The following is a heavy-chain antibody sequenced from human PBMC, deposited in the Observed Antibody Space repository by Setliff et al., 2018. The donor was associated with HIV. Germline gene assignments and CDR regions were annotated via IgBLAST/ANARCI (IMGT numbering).Heavy chain of an antibody. J-gene: IGHJ5*02. CDR3: ATSPRGTYYDILSGRPRGWFDP. CDR2: ITPMFGTA. V-gene: IGHV1-69*13. CDR1: GGTFSSFG. D-gene: IGHD3-9*01. Sequence: SVKVSCKASGGTFSSFGISWVRQAPGQGLEWMGGITPMFGTAKYAQKFQGRVTITADESTSTAYMDLSSLTSDDTAVYYCATSPRGTYYDILSGRPRGWFDPWGQGTLVTVSS.